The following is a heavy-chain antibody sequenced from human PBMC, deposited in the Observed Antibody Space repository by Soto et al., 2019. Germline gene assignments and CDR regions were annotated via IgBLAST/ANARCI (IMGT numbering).Heavy chain of an antibody. J-gene: IGHJ3*02. V-gene: IGHV3-30-3*01. Sequence: QVQLVESGGGVVQPGGSLRLCCGASGFSFRSSSIHWVRQAPDRGLQWGAHISPDGRGQYYADSVKGRFTMSIDNSKNTLCLQMNSLRVEDTAVFYFVRGPLHGAFAIWGQGTMVTVSS. CDR2: ISPDGRGQ. CDR3: VRGPLHGAFAI. CDR1: GFSFRSSS. D-gene: IGHD4-4*01.